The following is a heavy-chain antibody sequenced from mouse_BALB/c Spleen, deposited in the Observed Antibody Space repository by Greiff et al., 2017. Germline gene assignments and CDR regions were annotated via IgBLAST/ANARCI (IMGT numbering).Heavy chain of an antibody. Sequence: EVMLVESGGGLVRPGGSLKLSCAASGFDFSGYWISWVRQSPGKGLEWIGEINPDSSTINYTPSLKDKFIISRDNAKNTLYLQMSKVNSEDTALYYCPRPDGNPHAMNYWGQGTSVTVSS. CDR3: PRPDGNPHAMNY. V-gene: IGHV4-1*02. J-gene: IGHJ4*01. D-gene: IGHD2-1*01. CDR2: INPDSSTI. CDR1: GFDFSGYW.